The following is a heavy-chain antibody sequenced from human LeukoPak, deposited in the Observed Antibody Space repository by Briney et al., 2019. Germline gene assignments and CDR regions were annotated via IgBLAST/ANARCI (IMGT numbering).Heavy chain of an antibody. V-gene: IGHV5-51*01. D-gene: IGHD5-18*01. CDR3: ARQRRGFSASRNAFDD. CDR1: GYSFTSHW. Sequence: GESLKISCKGSGYSFTSHWIGWVRQMPGKGLEWMGIIYPGDSDSRYSPSFQGQVTISADKSISTAYLQWSSLKASDTAMYYCARQRRGFSASRNAFDDWGQGTMVTVSS. CDR2: IYPGDSDS. J-gene: IGHJ3*01.